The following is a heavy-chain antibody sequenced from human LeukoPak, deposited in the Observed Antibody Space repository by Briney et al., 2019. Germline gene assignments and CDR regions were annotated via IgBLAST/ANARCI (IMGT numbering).Heavy chain of an antibody. J-gene: IGHJ4*02. Sequence: ASVKVSCKASGYTLTDYYLHWVRQAPGQGLKWMGWINPNSGATHYAQSFQARVTMTRDTSIASSYTELTGLESDDTAVYYCARGDSSGILPDYWGQGTLVTVSS. CDR3: ARGDSSGILPDY. CDR1: GYTLTDYY. V-gene: IGHV1-2*02. CDR2: INPNSGAT. D-gene: IGHD3-22*01.